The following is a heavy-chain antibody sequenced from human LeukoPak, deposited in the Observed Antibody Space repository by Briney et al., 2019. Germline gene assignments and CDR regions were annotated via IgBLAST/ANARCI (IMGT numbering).Heavy chain of an antibody. V-gene: IGHV3-48*03. CDR1: GFTFSSYE. Sequence: GGSLRLSCAASGFTFSSYEMNWVRQAPGKGLEWVSYISSSGSTIYYADSVKGRFTISRDNAKNSLYLQMNSLGAEDTAVYFCVRKALGYRLGYGDYWGQGTLVTASS. D-gene: IGHD5-12*01. CDR3: VRKALGYRLGYGDY. J-gene: IGHJ4*02. CDR2: ISSSGSTI.